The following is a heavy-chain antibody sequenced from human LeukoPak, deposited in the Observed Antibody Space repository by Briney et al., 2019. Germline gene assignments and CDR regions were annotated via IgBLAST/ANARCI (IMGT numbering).Heavy chain of an antibody. Sequence: GGSLRLSCAASGFTFSNSAMSWVRQAPGKGLEWVSTLSGSGITTYYADSVKGRFTISRDNSKNTLYLQMNSLRAEDTAVYYCAKGIYSSGWSYFDYWGQGNLVTVSS. CDR2: LSGSGITT. J-gene: IGHJ4*02. D-gene: IGHD6-19*01. V-gene: IGHV3-23*01. CDR3: AKGIYSSGWSYFDY. CDR1: GFTFSNSA.